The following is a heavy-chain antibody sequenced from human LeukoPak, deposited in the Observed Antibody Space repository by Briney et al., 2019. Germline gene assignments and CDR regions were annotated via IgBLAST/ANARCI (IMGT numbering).Heavy chain of an antibody. CDR2: IYHNGST. CDR1: GGSFSGYY. V-gene: IGHV4-34*01. Sequence: SETLSLTCAVYGGSFSGYYWSWIRQPPGKGLEWIGYIYHNGSTYYNPSLKSRVTISVDRSKNQFSLKLSSVTAADTAVYYCARGVTGDWFDPWGQGTLVTVSS. CDR3: ARGVTGDWFDP. J-gene: IGHJ5*02. D-gene: IGHD4-11*01.